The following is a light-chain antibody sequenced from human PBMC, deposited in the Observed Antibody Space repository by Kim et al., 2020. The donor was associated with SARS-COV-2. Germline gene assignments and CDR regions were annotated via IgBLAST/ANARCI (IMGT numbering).Light chain of an antibody. Sequence: QTVTLTCTGNRNNVGDQGAAWLQQHQGHPPKLLSYRNNKRPSGISERLSASRSGNTASLTITGLQPEDEADYFCSAWDSSLSAWVFGGGTQLTVL. CDR1: RNNVGDQG. CDR2: RNN. J-gene: IGLJ3*02. CDR3: SAWDSSLSAWV. V-gene: IGLV10-54*01.